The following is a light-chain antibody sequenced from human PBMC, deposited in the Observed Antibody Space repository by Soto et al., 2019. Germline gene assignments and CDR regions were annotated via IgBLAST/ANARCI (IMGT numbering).Light chain of an antibody. J-gene: IGKJ3*01. CDR2: AAS. CDR3: QQLNTYPFT. CDR1: QNINTF. Sequence: DMQLTQSPSFLSASVGDRVTITCRASQNINTFLAWYQQKPGKAPNLLIFAASTLLGGVPSRFSGIGSGTEFSLTISSQQPEDFATYYCQQLNTYPFTFGPGTKVEI. V-gene: IGKV1-9*01.